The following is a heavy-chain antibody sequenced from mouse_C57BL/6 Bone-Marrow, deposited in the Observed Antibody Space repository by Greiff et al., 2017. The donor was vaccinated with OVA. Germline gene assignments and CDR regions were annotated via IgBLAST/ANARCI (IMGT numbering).Heavy chain of an antibody. V-gene: IGHV14-4*01. CDR1: GFNIKDDY. CDR3: TTNYYGKGNYYAMDY. CDR2: IDPENGDT. J-gene: IGHJ4*01. D-gene: IGHD2-1*01. Sequence: EVKLVESGAELVRPGASVKLSCTASGFNIKDDYMHWVKQRPEQGLEWIGWIDPENGDTEYASKFQGKATITADTSSNTAYLQLSSLTSEDTAVYYCTTNYYGKGNYYAMDYWGQGTSVTVSS.